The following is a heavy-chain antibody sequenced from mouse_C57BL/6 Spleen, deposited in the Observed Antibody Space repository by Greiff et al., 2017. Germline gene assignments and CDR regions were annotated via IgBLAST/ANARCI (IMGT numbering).Heavy chain of an antibody. CDR1: GYAFSSSW. CDR2: IYPGDGDT. J-gene: IGHJ2*01. CDR3: AREDYDRNY. D-gene: IGHD2-4*01. V-gene: IGHV1-82*01. Sequence: VQLQQSGPELVKPGASVKLSCKASGYAFSSSWMNWVKQRPGKGLEWIGRIYPGDGDTNYNGKFKGKATLTADKSSSTAYMQLSSLTSEDSAVYCCAREDYDRNYWGQGTTLTVSS.